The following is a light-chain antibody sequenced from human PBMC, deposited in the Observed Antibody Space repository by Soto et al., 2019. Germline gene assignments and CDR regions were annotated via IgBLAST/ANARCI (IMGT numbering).Light chain of an antibody. CDR2: EVR. CDR1: SSDIGGYDY. V-gene: IGLV2-14*01. J-gene: IGLJ1*01. Sequence: LTQPASVSGSPGLSITISCTGTSSDIGGYDYVSRYQQRPGKAPKLMIYEVRYRPSGVSNRFSGSKSGNTASLTISGLQAEDEAVYYCCSYTRTSNHYFFGSGTKVTVL. CDR3: CSYTRTSNHYF.